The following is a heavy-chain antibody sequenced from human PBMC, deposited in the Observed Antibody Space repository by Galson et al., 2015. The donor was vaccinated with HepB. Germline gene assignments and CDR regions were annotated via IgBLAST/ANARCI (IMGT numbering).Heavy chain of an antibody. CDR2: ISSSSSYI. Sequence: SLRLSCAASGFTFSSYSMNWVRQAPGKGLEWVSSISSSSSYIYYADLVKGRFTISRDNAKNSLYLQMNSLRAEDTAVYYCARTQNSSSWYWYFDLWGRGTLVTVSS. V-gene: IGHV3-21*01. CDR1: GFTFSSYS. J-gene: IGHJ2*01. CDR3: ARTQNSSSWYWYFDL. D-gene: IGHD6-13*01.